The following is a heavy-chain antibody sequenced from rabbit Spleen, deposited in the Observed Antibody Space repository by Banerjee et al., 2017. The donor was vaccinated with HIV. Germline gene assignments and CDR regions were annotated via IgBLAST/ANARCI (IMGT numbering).Heavy chain of an antibody. J-gene: IGHJ6*01. CDR1: GFSFSGSSY. V-gene: IGHV1S45*01. CDR3: ACDSSSSFSCYGLDL. CDR2: IEGCSSSVT. D-gene: IGHD1-1*01. Sequence: QEQLVESGGGLVKPEGSLTLTCIASGFSFSGSSYICWVRQAPEKGLEWIACIEGCSSSVTCFASWAKGRFTISKTASTTVSLPMTSLTATDTATYFCACDSSSSFSCYGLDLWGPGTLVTVS.